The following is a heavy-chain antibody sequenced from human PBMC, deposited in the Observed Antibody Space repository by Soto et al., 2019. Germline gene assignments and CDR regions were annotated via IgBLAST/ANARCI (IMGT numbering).Heavy chain of an antibody. CDR2: IYHSGST. J-gene: IGHJ4*02. Sequence: PSETLSLTCAVSGASISSSAWLSWIRQPPGKGPEWTGEIYHSGSTNYNPSLKSRVTMSVDKSKNQFSLELSSVTAADTAIYYCARVRCDTTSCFKDFFDYWGPGTLVTVSS. CDR3: ARVRCDTTSCFKDFFDY. V-gene: IGHV4-4*02. CDR1: GASISSSAW. D-gene: IGHD2-2*01.